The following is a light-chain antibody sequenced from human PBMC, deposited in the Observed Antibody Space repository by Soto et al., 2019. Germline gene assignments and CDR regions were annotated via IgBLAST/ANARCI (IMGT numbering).Light chain of an antibody. CDR1: QSVSSSY. Sequence: EIVLTQSPGTLSLSPGERATLSCRASQSVSSSYLAWYQQKPGQAPRLLIYGASGRATGIPDRFSGSGSGTDFTLTISRLEPEDFAVYYCQQYGSSQSFGQGTKVEIK. V-gene: IGKV3-20*01. J-gene: IGKJ1*01. CDR3: QQYGSSQS. CDR2: GAS.